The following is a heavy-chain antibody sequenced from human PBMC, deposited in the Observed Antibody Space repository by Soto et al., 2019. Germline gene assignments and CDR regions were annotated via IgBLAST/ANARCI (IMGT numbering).Heavy chain of an antibody. V-gene: IGHV3-21*01. J-gene: IGHJ5*02. CDR2: ISSSSSYI. D-gene: IGHD3-10*01. CDR1: GFTFSSYS. Sequence: GGSLRLSCAASGFTFSSYSMNWVRQAPGKGLEWVSSISSSSSYIYYADSVKGRFTISGDNAKNSLYLQMNSLRAEDTAVYYCAIRPHYGSGPNWFDPWGQGTLVTVSS. CDR3: AIRPHYGSGPNWFDP.